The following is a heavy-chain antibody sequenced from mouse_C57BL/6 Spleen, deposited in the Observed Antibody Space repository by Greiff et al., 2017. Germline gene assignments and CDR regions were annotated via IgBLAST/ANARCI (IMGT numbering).Heavy chain of an antibody. CDR2: FYPGSGSI. V-gene: IGHV1-62-2*01. D-gene: IGHD4-1*01. J-gene: IGHJ2*01. CDR1: GYTFTEYT. Sequence: VQLLQSGAELVKPGASVKLSCKASGYTFTEYTIHWVKQRSGQGLEWIGWFYPGSGSIKYNEKFKDKATLTADKYYSTVYMELSRLTSEDSAVYFCARQEDRKKPLWDEESYFDYWGQGTTLTVSS. CDR3: ARQEDRKKPLWDEESYFDY.